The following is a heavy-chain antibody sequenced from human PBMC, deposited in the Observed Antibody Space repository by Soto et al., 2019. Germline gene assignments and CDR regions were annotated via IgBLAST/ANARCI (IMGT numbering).Heavy chain of an antibody. CDR3: ARLPRYCSGCSCYQRAPIYYYMDV. V-gene: IGHV4-34*01. CDR2: INHSGST. CDR1: GGSFSGYY. Sequence: SETLSLTCAVYGGSFSGYYWSWIRQPPGKGLEWIGEINHSGSTNYNPSLKSRVTISVDTSKNQFSLKLSSVTAADTAVYYCARLPRYCSGCSCYQRAPIYYYMDVWGKGTTVTVSS. D-gene: IGHD2-15*01. J-gene: IGHJ6*03.